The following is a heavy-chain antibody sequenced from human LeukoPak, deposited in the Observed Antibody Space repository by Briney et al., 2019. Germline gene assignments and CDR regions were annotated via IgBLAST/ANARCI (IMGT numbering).Heavy chain of an antibody. CDR1: GGSISSHY. V-gene: IGHV4-59*11. CDR2: IYYSGST. Sequence: PSETLSLTCTVSGGSISSHYWSWIRQPPGKGLEWIGYIYYSGSTKYNPPLKSRVTISVDTSKNQFSLKLSSVTAADTAVYYCARGEWELTQFDYWGQGTLVTVSS. CDR3: ARGEWELTQFDY. J-gene: IGHJ4*02. D-gene: IGHD1-26*01.